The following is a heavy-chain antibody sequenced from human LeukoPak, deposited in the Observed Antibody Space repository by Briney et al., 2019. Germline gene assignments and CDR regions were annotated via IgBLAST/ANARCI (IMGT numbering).Heavy chain of an antibody. CDR3: AKGPSVGWFGELSGGGYFDY. CDR2: IRYDGSNK. J-gene: IGHJ4*02. D-gene: IGHD3-10*01. CDR1: GFTFSSYG. Sequence: GGSLRLSCAASGFTFSSYGMHWVRQAPGKGLEWVAFIRYDGSNKYYADSVKGRFTISRDNSKNTLYLQMNSLRAEDTAVYYCAKGPSVGWFGELSGGGYFDYWGQGTLVTVSS. V-gene: IGHV3-30*02.